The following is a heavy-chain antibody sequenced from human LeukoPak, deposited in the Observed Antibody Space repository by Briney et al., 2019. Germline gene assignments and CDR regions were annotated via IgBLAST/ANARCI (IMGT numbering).Heavy chain of an antibody. D-gene: IGHD6-19*01. CDR1: GFTFSSYP. Sequence: GGSLRLSCAASGFTFSSYPMSWVRQAPGKGLEWVSAISGSGGDTYYADSVKGRFTISRDNSKNTLDLQTNSLRAEDTALYYCATSSGWYPKYFDYWGQGTLVTVSS. V-gene: IGHV3-23*01. CDR2: ISGSGGDT. J-gene: IGHJ4*02. CDR3: ATSSGWYPKYFDY.